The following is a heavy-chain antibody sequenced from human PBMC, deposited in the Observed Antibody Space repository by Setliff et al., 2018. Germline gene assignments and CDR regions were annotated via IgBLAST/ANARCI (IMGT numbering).Heavy chain of an antibody. D-gene: IGHD3-16*01. Sequence: GGSLRLSCAASGFTFSTYIMNWVRQAPGKGLEWISYIHDSGNPTYYADSVKGRFTVSRDNAKNSLYLQMTSLRAEDTAIYYCARTTGYRLEGDFDYWGQGTLVTVSS. CDR3: ARTTGYRLEGDFDY. V-gene: IGHV3-48*04. CDR1: GFTFSTYI. CDR2: IHDSGNPT. J-gene: IGHJ4*02.